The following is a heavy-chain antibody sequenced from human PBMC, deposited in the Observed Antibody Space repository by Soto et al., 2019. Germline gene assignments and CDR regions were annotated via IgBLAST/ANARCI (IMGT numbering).Heavy chain of an antibody. CDR2: LIPIFGTA. Sequence: QVQLVQSGAEVKKPGSSVKVSCKASGGTFSSYAISWVRQAPGQGLEWMGGLIPIFGTANYAQTFQGRVPITANESTSTAYMELSSLRSEDTAVYYCARRQGAAAHQGDNWFDPWGQGTLVTVAS. CDR1: GGTFSSYA. D-gene: IGHD6-13*01. V-gene: IGHV1-69*01. J-gene: IGHJ5*02. CDR3: ARRQGAAAHQGDNWFDP.